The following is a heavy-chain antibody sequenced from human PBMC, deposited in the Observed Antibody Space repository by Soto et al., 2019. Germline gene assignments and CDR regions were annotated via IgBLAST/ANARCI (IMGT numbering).Heavy chain of an antibody. V-gene: IGHV1-3*01. CDR3: ARPELYGDYVRAEYFQH. CDR1: GYTFTSYA. CDR2: INAGNGNT. Sequence: QVQLVQSGAEVKKPGASVKVSCKASGYTFTSYAMHWVRQAPGQRLEWMGWINAGNGNTKYSQKFHGRVTITRDTSASTDDMELSSLRSEDTAVYYCARPELYGDYVRAEYFQHWGQGTRVTVSS. D-gene: IGHD4-17*01. J-gene: IGHJ1*01.